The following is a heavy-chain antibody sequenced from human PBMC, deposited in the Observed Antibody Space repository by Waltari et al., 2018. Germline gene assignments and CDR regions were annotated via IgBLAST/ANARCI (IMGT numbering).Heavy chain of an antibody. Sequence: QVQLQQWGAGLLKPSETLSLTCAVYGGSFSGYYWSWIRQPPGKGLEWIGESNHSGSTNYNPSLKSRVPISVDTSENRFSLKLSSVTAADTAVYYCAILGYSTNAGSGYWGQGTLVTVSS. J-gene: IGHJ4*02. V-gene: IGHV4-34*01. CDR1: GGSFSGYY. CDR2: SNHSGST. CDR3: AILGYSTNAGSGY. D-gene: IGHD6-13*01.